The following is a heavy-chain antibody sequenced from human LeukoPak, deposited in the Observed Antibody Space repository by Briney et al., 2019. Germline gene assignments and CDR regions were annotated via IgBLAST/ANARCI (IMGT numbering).Heavy chain of an antibody. CDR3: AKTEAWRQDGNFDY. CDR2: IRYDGSNK. Sequence: GGSLRLSCAASGFTFSSHGMHWVRQAPGKGLEWVAFIRYDGSNKFYVDSVKGRFTISRDNSKNTLYLQMNRLRVEDAAVYYCAKTEAWRQDGNFDYWGLGTLVTVSS. D-gene: IGHD5-24*01. J-gene: IGHJ4*02. CDR1: GFTFSSHG. V-gene: IGHV3-30*02.